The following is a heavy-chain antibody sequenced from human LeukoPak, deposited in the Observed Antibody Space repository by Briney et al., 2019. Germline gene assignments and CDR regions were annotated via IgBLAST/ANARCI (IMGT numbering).Heavy chain of an antibody. D-gene: IGHD6-13*01. CDR1: GFTLSSYW. CDR3: ARATQVSSSWYTY. Sequence: QPGGSLRLSCAASGFTLSSYWMHWVRQAPGKGLVWISRINSDGSSTSYADSVKGRFTISRDNAKNTLYLQMNSLRAEDTAVYYCARATQVSSSWYTYWGQGTLDTVSS. J-gene: IGHJ4*02. CDR2: INSDGSST. V-gene: IGHV3-74*01.